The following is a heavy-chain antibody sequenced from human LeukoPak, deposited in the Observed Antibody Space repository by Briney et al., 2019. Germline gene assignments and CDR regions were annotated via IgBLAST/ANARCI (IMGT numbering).Heavy chain of an antibody. CDR1: GGSFSGYY. CDR2: INHSGST. Sequence: PSETLSLTCAVYGGSFSGYYWSWIRQPPGKGLEWIGEINHSGSTNYNPSLKSRATISVDTSKNQFSLKLSSVTAADTAVYYCARGRGYYYYYGMDVWGQGTTVTVSS. J-gene: IGHJ6*02. CDR3: ARGRGYYYYYGMDV. V-gene: IGHV4-34*01.